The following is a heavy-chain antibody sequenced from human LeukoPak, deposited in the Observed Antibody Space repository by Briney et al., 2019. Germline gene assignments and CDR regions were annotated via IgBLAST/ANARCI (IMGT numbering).Heavy chain of an antibody. V-gene: IGHV4-39*01. J-gene: IGHJ5*02. CDR2: IYYTGST. CDR1: GGSISSRTYY. Sequence: PSETLSLTCAVSGGSISSRTYYWGWIRQPPGKGLEWIGSIYYTGSTYYNPSLKSRVTISVDTSKNQFSLKLSSVTAADAAEYYCARATLLWFGESDLFDPWGQGTLVTVSS. D-gene: IGHD3-10*01. CDR3: ARATLLWFGESDLFDP.